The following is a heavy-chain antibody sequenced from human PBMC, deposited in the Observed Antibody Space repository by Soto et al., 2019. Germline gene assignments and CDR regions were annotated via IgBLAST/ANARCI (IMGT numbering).Heavy chain of an antibody. D-gene: IGHD2-2*01. CDR1: GFTFSSYG. Sequence: LRLSCAASGFTFSSYGMHWVRQAPGKGLEWVAVIWYDGSNKYYADSVKGRFTISRDNSKNTLYLQMNSLRAEDTAVYYCARGYISSPSGGAYYYYYGMDVWGQGTTVTVSS. CDR2: IWYDGSNK. CDR3: ARGYISSPSGGAYYYYYGMDV. J-gene: IGHJ6*02. V-gene: IGHV3-33*01.